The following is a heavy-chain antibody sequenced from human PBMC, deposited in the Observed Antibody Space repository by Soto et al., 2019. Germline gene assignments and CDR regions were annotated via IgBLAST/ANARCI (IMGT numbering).Heavy chain of an antibody. CDR3: ARLGYCSGGSCRPKYNWFDP. CDR2: IIPIFGTA. V-gene: IGHV1-69*01. Sequence: QVQLVQSGAEVKKPGSSVKVSCKASGGTFSSYAISWVRQAPGQGLEWMGGIIPIFGTANYAQKFQGRVTITADESTSTAYMELSSLRFEDTAVYYCARLGYCSGGSCRPKYNWFDPWGQGTLVTVSS. CDR1: GGTFSSYA. J-gene: IGHJ5*02. D-gene: IGHD2-15*01.